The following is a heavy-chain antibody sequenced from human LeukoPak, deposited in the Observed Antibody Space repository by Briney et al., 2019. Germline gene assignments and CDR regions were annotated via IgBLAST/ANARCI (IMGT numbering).Heavy chain of an antibody. V-gene: IGHV4-59*11. CDR2: IYYSGST. Sequence: SETLSLTCTVSGGSISSHYWSWIRQPPGKGLEWIGYIYYSGSTNYNPSLKSRVTISVDTSKNQFSLKLSSVTAADTAVYYCARDKRSLDPWGQGTLVTVSS. J-gene: IGHJ5*02. CDR3: ARDKRSLDP. CDR1: GGSISSHY. D-gene: IGHD6-13*01.